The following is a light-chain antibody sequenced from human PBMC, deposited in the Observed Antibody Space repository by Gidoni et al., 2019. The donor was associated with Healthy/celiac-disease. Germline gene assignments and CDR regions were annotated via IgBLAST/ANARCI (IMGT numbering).Light chain of an antibody. CDR1: QGVSSY. CDR3: QQRSNWPT. J-gene: IGKJ5*01. CDR2: DAS. Sequence: EIVLTQSPATLSLSPGERATLSCRASQGVSSYLAWYQQKPGQAPRLLFYDASNRATGIPARFSGSGSGTDFTLTISSLEPEDFAVYYCQQRSNWPTFGQGTRLEIK. V-gene: IGKV3-11*01.